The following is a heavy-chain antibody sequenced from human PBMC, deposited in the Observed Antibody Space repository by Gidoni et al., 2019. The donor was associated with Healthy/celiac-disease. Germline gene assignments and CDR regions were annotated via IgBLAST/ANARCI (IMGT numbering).Heavy chain of an antibody. CDR2: IYYSGST. Sequence: QVQLQESGPGLVKPSETLSLTCTVSGGSISSYYWSWIRQPPGKGLEWIGYIYYSGSTNYNPSLKSRVTISVDTSKNQFSLKLSSVTAADTAVYYCARGSYYDFWSGYSFDYWGQGTLVTVSS. J-gene: IGHJ4*02. CDR3: ARGSYYDFWSGYSFDY. V-gene: IGHV4-59*01. D-gene: IGHD3-3*01. CDR1: GGSISSYY.